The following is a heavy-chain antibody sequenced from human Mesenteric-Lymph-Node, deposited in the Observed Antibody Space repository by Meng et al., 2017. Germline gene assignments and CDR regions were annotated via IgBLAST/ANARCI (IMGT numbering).Heavy chain of an antibody. CDR3: ARDSRRFWAVAGIGYFDY. V-gene: IGHV4-39*07. CDR2: IYYSGST. J-gene: IGHJ4*02. CDR1: GGSISSSSYY. D-gene: IGHD6-19*01. Sequence: SETLSLTCTVSGGSISSSSYYWGWIRQPPGKGLEWIGSIYYSGSTYYNPSLKSRVTISVDTSKNQFSLKLSSVTAADTAVYYCARDSRRFWAVAGIGYFDYWGQGTLVTVSS.